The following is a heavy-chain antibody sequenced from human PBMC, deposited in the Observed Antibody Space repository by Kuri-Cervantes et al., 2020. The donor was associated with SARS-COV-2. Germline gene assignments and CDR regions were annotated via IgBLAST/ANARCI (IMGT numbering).Heavy chain of an antibody. CDR3: AKDPGTMARGHYCYGMDV. V-gene: IGHV3-30*18. CDR1: GFTFSNYG. J-gene: IGHJ6*02. CDR2: ISYNGSNE. Sequence: GESLKISCAASGFTFSNYGMHWVRQAPGKGLEWVAVISYNGSNEYYADSVKGRFTISRDNSKNTLYLQVNSLRAEDTSVYYCAKDPGTMARGHYCYGMDVWGQGTTVTVSS. D-gene: IGHD3-10*01.